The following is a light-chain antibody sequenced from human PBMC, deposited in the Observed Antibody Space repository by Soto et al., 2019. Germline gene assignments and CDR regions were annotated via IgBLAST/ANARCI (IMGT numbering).Light chain of an antibody. CDR3: AAWDDSLNGYG. CDR2: YDV. V-gene: IGLV1-36*01. Sequence: QSVLTQPPSVSEAPRQRVTISCSGSSSNIGNNAVNWYQQLPGKAPKLLIYYDVLLPSGVSDRFSGSNSGTSASLAFIGLQSEDEADYYCAAWDDSLNGYGFGTGTKVTVL. J-gene: IGLJ1*01. CDR1: SSNIGNNA.